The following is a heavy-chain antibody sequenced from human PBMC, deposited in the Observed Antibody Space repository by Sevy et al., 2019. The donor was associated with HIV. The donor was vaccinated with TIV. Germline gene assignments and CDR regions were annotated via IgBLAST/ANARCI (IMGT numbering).Heavy chain of an antibody. V-gene: IGHV3-21*01. Sequence: GGSLRLSCAVSGFTFSTYSTTWVRQAPGKGLEWVSSISSSSNYIYYPDSVKGRFTISRDNAKNSLYLQMNSLRAEDTAVYYCARVKAYCSGGSCYSTMGADVWGQGTTVTVSS. CDR1: GFTFSTYS. CDR3: ARVKAYCSGGSCYSTMGADV. D-gene: IGHD2-15*01. CDR2: ISSSSNYI. J-gene: IGHJ6*02.